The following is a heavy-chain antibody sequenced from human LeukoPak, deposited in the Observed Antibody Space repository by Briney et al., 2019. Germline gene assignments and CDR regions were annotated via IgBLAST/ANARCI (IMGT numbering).Heavy chain of an antibody. J-gene: IGHJ1*01. CDR1: GFTFSNAW. CDR2: MKSKIKGGNE. D-gene: IGHD3-16*01. CDR3: PTDPTY. V-gene: IGHV3-15*01. Sequence: GGSLRPSCAASGFTFSNAWMSWVRQAPGKGLEWLGRMKSKIKGGNEDYAAPVKGRFTISRDDSKNTVYLQMNRLITEDTAVYYCPTDPTYWGEGT.